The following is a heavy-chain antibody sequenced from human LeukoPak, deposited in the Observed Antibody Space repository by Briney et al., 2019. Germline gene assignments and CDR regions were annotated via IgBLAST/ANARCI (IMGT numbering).Heavy chain of an antibody. CDR1: GFTFSSYG. CDR3: AKDAVTFGGVIVPDAFDI. J-gene: IGHJ3*02. Sequence: PGGTLRLSCAASGFTFSSYGMSWVRQAPGKGLEWVSAISGSGGSSYYADSVKGGFTISRDNSKNTLYLQMNRLRAEDTAVYYCAKDAVTFGGVIVPDAFDIWGQGTMVTVSS. V-gene: IGHV3-23*01. CDR2: ISGSGGSS. D-gene: IGHD3-16*02.